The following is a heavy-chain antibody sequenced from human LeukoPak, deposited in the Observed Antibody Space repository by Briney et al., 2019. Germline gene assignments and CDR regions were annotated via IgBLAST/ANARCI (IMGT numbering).Heavy chain of an antibody. J-gene: IGHJ4*02. CDR2: INHSGST. CDR3: ARGNIAADY. Sequence: SETLSLTCAVYGGSFSGYYWSWIRQPPGKGLEWIGEINHSGSTNYNPSLKSRVTISVDTSKNQFSLKLSSVTAADTAVYYCARGNIAADYWGQGTLVTVSS. CDR1: GGSFSGYY. V-gene: IGHV4-34*01. D-gene: IGHD6-25*01.